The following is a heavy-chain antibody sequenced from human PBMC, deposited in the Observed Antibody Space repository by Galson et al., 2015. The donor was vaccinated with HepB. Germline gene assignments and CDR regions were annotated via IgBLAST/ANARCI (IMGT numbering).Heavy chain of an antibody. Sequence: SVKVSCKASGYTFTSYYIHWVRQAPGQGLEWMGGIIPIFGTANYAQKFQGRVTITADESTSTAYMELSSLRSEDTAVYYCARESDFWSGKVDYWGQGTLVTVSS. D-gene: IGHD3-3*01. CDR3: ARESDFWSGKVDY. CDR2: IIPIFGTA. CDR1: GYTFTSYY. V-gene: IGHV1-69*13. J-gene: IGHJ4*02.